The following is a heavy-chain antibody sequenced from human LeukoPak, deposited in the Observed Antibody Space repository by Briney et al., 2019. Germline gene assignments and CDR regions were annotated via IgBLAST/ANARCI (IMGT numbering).Heavy chain of an antibody. V-gene: IGHV3-73*01. J-gene: IGHJ4*02. CDR2: IRSKANSYAT. CDR3: TRHRGSYQSFDY. Sequence: GGSLKLSCAASGFTFSGSAMHWVRQASGKGLEWVGRIRSKANSYATAYAASVKGRFTISRDDSKNTAYLQMNSLKTEDTAVYYCTRHRGSYQSFDYWGQGTLVTVSS. CDR1: GFTFSGSA. D-gene: IGHD1-26*01.